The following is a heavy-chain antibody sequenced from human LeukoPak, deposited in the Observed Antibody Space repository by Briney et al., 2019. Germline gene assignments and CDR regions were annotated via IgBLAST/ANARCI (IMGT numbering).Heavy chain of an antibody. D-gene: IGHD6-13*01. V-gene: IGHV3-21*01. CDR1: GFTFSSYT. Sequence: GGSLRLSCAASGFTFSSYTMDWVRQAPGKGLEWVSSISGSSRHKYYADSVKGRFTISRDNAKNSLYLQMNSLRAEDTAVYYCARTANFAAGYYIDYWGQGTLVTVSS. J-gene: IGHJ4*02. CDR3: ARTANFAAGYYIDY. CDR2: ISGSSRHK.